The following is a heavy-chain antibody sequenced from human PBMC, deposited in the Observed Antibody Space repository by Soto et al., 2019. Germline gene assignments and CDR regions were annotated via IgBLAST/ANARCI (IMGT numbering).Heavy chain of an antibody. J-gene: IGHJ6*02. D-gene: IGHD3-10*01. CDR1: GGTFSSYA. CDR3: AREIHLWFGELFHYYYYGMDV. V-gene: IGHV1-69*13. CDR2: IIPIFGTA. Sequence: SVKVSCKASGGTFSSYAISWVRQAPGQGLEWMGGIIPIFGTANYAQKFQGRVTITADESTSTAYMELSSLRSEDTAVYYCAREIHLWFGELFHYYYYGMDVWGQGTTVTVSS.